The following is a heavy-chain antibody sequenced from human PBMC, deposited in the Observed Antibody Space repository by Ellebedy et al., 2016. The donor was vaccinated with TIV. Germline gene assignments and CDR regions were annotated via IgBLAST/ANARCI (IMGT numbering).Heavy chain of an antibody. D-gene: IGHD6-19*01. CDR1: GYTFTGYY. Sequence: ASVKVSXXASGYTFTGYYMHWVRQAPGQGLEWMGWMNPNSGNTGYAQKFQGRVTMTRNTSISTAYMELSSLRSEDTAVYYCARRKYSSGWYRIDYWGQGTLVTVSS. CDR3: ARRKYSSGWYRIDY. J-gene: IGHJ4*02. V-gene: IGHV1-8*02. CDR2: MNPNSGNT.